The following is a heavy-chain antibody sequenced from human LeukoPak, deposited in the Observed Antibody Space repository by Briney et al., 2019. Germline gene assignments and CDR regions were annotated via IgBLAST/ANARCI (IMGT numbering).Heavy chain of an antibody. CDR1: GGSFSGYY. Sequence: SETLSLTCAVYGGSFSGYYWSWIRQPPGKGLEWIGETNHSGSTNYNPSLKSRVTISVDTSKNQFSLKLSSVTAADTAVYYCARGYSGYDRVTYFDYWGQGTLVTVSS. J-gene: IGHJ4*02. D-gene: IGHD5-12*01. CDR3: ARGYSGYDRVTYFDY. V-gene: IGHV4-34*01. CDR2: TNHSGST.